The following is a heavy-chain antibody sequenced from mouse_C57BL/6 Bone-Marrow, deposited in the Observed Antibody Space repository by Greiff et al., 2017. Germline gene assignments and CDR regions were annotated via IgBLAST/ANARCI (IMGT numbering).Heavy chain of an antibody. CDR1: GYTFTDYY. Sequence: EVQLQQSGPVLVKPGASVKMSCKASGYTFTDYYMNWVKQSHGKGLEWIGVINPYNGGTSYNQKFKGKATLTVDKSSSTAYMELISLTSEDSAVYYCASIYYGHFDFWGQGTTLTLSS. CDR3: ASIYYGHFDF. CDR2: INPYNGGT. J-gene: IGHJ2*01. D-gene: IGHD2-1*01. V-gene: IGHV1-19*01.